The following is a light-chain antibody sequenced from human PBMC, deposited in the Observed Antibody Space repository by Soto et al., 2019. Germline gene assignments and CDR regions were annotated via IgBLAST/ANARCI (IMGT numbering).Light chain of an antibody. CDR2: AAS. J-gene: IGKJ5*01. V-gene: IGKV1-8*01. Sequence: ALPITPSPSSFSSSTGDRVTITFRASQGISSYLAWYQQKPGKAPKLLIYAASTLQSGVPSRFSGSGSGTDFTLTISCLQSEDFATYYCQQYYSYPTFGQGTRLEIK. CDR3: QQYYSYPT. CDR1: QGISSY.